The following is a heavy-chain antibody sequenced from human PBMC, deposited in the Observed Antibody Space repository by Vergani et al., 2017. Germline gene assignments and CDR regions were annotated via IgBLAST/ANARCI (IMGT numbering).Heavy chain of an antibody. V-gene: IGHV4-31*03. D-gene: IGHD3-22*01. CDR2: IFYSGST. CDR1: GSSFSSDGYY. J-gene: IGHJ3*02. CDR3: AGGYDHSGFGAFDI. Sequence: QVHLQESGPGLVKPSQTLSLTCTVSGSSFSSDGYYWSWIRQHPGKGLEWIGYIFYSGSTYYNPALQSRVTISIDMFKNQFSLKLSSVTVADTAVYYCAGGYDHSGFGAFDIWGQGTMVTVSS.